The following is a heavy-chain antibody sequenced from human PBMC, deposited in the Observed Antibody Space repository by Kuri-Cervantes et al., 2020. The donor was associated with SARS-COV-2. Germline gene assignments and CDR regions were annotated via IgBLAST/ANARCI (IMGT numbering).Heavy chain of an antibody. CDR3: VLRTLPWYYYYTDV. CDR2: VYHSGST. D-gene: IGHD3-16*01. Sequence: SETLSLTCTVSNYSISSGYYWGWIRQPPGKGLEWIASVYHSGSTSYSPSLKSRVTISVEKSKNQFSLKLNSVTAADTAVYYCVLRTLPWYYYYTDVWGKGTTVTVSS. J-gene: IGHJ6*03. V-gene: IGHV4-38-2*02. CDR1: NYSISSGYY.